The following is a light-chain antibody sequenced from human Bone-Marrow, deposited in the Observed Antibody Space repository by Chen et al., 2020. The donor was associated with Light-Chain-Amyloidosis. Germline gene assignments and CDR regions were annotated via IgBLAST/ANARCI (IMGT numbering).Light chain of an antibody. CDR1: SGDVWTYNY. J-gene: IGLJ1*01. V-gene: IGLV2-14*01. CDR3: SSFTSSSSYV. CDR2: AVS. Sequence: QSALTQPASVSGSPGESITISCTGTSGDVWTYNYVSWYQQHPGKAPKVMIYAVSNRPSGVSNRFSGSKSGNTASLTISGLQAEDEADYYCSSFTSSSSYVFGPGTKVTVL.